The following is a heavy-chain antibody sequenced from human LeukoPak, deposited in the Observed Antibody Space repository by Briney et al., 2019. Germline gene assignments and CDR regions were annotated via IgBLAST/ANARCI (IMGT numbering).Heavy chain of an antibody. D-gene: IGHD4-23*01. V-gene: IGHV3-21*05. CDR1: GFTVSSNY. Sequence: GGSLRLSCAASGFTVSSNYMTWVRQAPGKGLEWVSYISSSGSDIYYADSVKGRFTISRDNAKNSLYLHMNSLRAEDTAVYYCARDYGGSSPFDYWGQGTLVTVSS. CDR3: ARDYGGSSPFDY. J-gene: IGHJ4*02. CDR2: ISSSGSDI.